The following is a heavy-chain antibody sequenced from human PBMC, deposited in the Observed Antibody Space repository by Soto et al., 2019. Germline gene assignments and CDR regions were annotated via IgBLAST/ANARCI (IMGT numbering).Heavy chain of an antibody. J-gene: IGHJ6*02. CDR3: ASDLISVRYYYGMDV. D-gene: IGHD3-3*01. CDR1: GGTFSSYT. CDR2: IIPILGIA. V-gene: IGHV1-69*02. Sequence: QVQVVQSGAEVKKPGSSVKVSCKASGGTFSSYTISWVRQAPGQGLEWMGRIIPILGIANYAQKFQGRVTITADKSTSTAYMELSSLRAEDTAVYYCASDLISVRYYYGMDVWGRGTTVTVCS.